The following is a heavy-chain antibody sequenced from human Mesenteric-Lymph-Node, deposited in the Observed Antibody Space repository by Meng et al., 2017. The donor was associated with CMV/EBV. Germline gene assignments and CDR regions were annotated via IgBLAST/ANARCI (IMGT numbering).Heavy chain of an antibody. CDR3: ARVWSGPPNDL. J-gene: IGHJ5*02. V-gene: IGHV4-61*08. Sequence: SETLSLTCAVSGGSVSRGVYYWSWIRQPPGKGLEWVGYIDNSGNTKYSPSLKSRVSISVDTSKNQFSLKLSSVTAADTAVYYCARVWSGPPNDLWGQGTLVTVSS. CDR2: IDNSGNT. D-gene: IGHD3-3*01. CDR1: GGSVSRGVYY.